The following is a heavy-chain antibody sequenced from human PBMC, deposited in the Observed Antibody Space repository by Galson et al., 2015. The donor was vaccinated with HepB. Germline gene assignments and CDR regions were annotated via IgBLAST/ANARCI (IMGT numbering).Heavy chain of an antibody. Sequence: SLRLSCAASGYTLGGYSMHWVRQAPGKGLEWVSRISRDGGSTYYAHTVKGRVTITRDNSKNSLYLQMNSLRTEDTALYYCAKDSGTMVRGASFQHWGQGTLVTVSS. CDR1: GYTLGGYS. CDR3: AKDSGTMVRGASFQH. V-gene: IGHV3-43*01. J-gene: IGHJ1*01. CDR2: ISRDGGST. D-gene: IGHD3-10*01.